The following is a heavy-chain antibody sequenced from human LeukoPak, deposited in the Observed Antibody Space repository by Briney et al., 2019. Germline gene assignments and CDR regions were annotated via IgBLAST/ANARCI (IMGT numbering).Heavy chain of an antibody. V-gene: IGHV4-39*01. Sequence: PSETLSLTCTVSGGSISSSSYYWGWIRQPPGKGLEWIGSIYYSGSTYYNPSLKSRVTISVDTSKNQFSLKLSSVTAADTAVYYCARQRYQLLLDYWGQGTLVTVSS. D-gene: IGHD2-2*01. J-gene: IGHJ4*02. CDR3: ARQRYQLLLDY. CDR1: GGSISSSSYY. CDR2: IYYSGST.